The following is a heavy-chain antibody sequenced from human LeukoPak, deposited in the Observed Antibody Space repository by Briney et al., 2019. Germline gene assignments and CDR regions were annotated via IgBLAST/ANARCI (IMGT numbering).Heavy chain of an antibody. J-gene: IGHJ4*02. Sequence: GGSLRLSCAASGFTFSSYTMHWIRQAPGKGLEWVANIKHDGSEKNYVDSVKGRFTISRDNAKNSLYLQMNSLRAEDTAVYYCATPLDYYDRSDSHQGGDWGQGTLVTVSS. V-gene: IGHV3-7*03. D-gene: IGHD3-22*01. CDR3: ATPLDYYDRSDSHQGGD. CDR2: IKHDGSEK. CDR1: GFTFSSYT.